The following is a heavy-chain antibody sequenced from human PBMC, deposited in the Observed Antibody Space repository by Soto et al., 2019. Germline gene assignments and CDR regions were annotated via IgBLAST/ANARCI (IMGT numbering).Heavy chain of an antibody. V-gene: IGHV3-23*01. J-gene: IGHJ3*01. CDR3: AKDLHSSGWPFDAFDL. Sequence: PGGSLRLSCAASGFTFSSYAMSWVRQAPGKGLEWVSAISGSGGSTYYADSVKGRFTISRDNSKNTLYLQMNSLRADDTAVYYCAKDLHSSGWPFDAFDLWGLGTMVTVSS. D-gene: IGHD6-19*01. CDR1: GFTFSSYA. CDR2: ISGSGGST.